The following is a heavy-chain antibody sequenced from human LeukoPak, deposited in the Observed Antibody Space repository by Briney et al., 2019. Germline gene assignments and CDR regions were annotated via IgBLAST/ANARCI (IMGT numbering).Heavy chain of an antibody. Sequence: GESLKISCKGSGYSFTSYWIGWVRQLPGKGLEWMGIIYPGDSDTRYSPSFQGQVTISADKSISTAYLQWSSLKASDTAMYYCARHSRYGSGSYSYYYYGMDVWGQGTMVAVSS. CDR3: ARHSRYGSGSYSYYYYGMDV. D-gene: IGHD3-10*01. CDR1: GYSFTSYW. J-gene: IGHJ6*02. V-gene: IGHV5-51*01. CDR2: IYPGDSDT.